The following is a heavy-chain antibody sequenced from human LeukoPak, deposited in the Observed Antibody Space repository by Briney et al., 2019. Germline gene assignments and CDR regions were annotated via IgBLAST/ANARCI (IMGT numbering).Heavy chain of an antibody. D-gene: IGHD5-24*01. J-gene: IGHJ6*03. Sequence: PSETLSLTCTVSGGSISSYYWSWIRQPPGKGLEWIGYIYYSGSTNYNPSLESRVTISVDTSKNQFSLKLSSVTAADTAVYYCARATDGYNWGYYYYYYMDVWGKGTTVTISS. V-gene: IGHV4-59*01. CDR2: IYYSGST. CDR3: ARATDGYNWGYYYYYYMDV. CDR1: GGSISSYY.